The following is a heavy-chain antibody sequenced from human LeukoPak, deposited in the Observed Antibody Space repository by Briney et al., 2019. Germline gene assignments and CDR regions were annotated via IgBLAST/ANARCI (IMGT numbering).Heavy chain of an antibody. Sequence: GGSLRLSCAASGFTFSSYGMHWVRQAPGKGLEGVAVISYDGSNKYYADSVKGRFTISRDNSKNTLYLQMNSLRAEDTAVYYCAKDGDSSGYYWYYFDYWGQGTLVTVSS. D-gene: IGHD3-22*01. CDR2: ISYDGSNK. CDR3: AKDGDSSGYYWYYFDY. CDR1: GFTFSSYG. V-gene: IGHV3-30*18. J-gene: IGHJ4*02.